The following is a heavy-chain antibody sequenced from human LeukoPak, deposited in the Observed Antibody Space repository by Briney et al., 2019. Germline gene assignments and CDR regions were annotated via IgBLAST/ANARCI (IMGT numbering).Heavy chain of an antibody. CDR2: IGSSGSPT. V-gene: IGHV3-48*01. CDR1: GFPFSSHG. CDR3: LQCEMLYCSGKCYDAVDG. J-gene: IGHJ3*01. D-gene: IGHD2-21*01. Sequence: GGSLRLSCESSGFPFSSHGTNWVRQAPGKRLEWVSYIGSSGSPTYYAESVKGRFTISRDNAKNSLYLQMNRLTVEDTAVYYFLQCEMLYCSGKCYDAVDGWGQGTLVTVSS.